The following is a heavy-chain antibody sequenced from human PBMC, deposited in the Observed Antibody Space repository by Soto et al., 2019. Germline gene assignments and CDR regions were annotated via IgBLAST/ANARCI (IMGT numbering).Heavy chain of an antibody. D-gene: IGHD3-10*01. CDR2: IYYSGST. CDR1: SAAIVPSSRK. V-gene: IGHV4-39*01. J-gene: IGHJ4*02. CDR3: ARHKDDGPGIPAY. Sequence: RSLNRTISSAAIVPSSRKPASTCQPPGEGLEWIGSIYYSGSTLYNPSLKSRVTISVDRSRNQFSLNLNSVTAADTAVYYCARHKDDGPGIPAYWGQGILVPVS.